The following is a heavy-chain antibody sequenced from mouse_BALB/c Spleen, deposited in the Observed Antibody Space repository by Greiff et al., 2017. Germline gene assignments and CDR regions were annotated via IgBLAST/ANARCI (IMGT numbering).Heavy chain of an antibody. D-gene: IGHD4-1*01. V-gene: IGHV1S22*01. CDR1: GYTFTSYW. CDR2: IYPGSGST. CDR3: TRENWDYYAMDY. Sequence: LQQPGSELVRPGASVKLSCKASGYTFTSYWMHWVKQRHGPGLEWIGNIYPGSGSTNYDEKFKSKGTLTVDTSSSTAYMHLSSLTSEDSAVYYCTRENWDYYAMDYWGQGTSVTVSS. J-gene: IGHJ4*01.